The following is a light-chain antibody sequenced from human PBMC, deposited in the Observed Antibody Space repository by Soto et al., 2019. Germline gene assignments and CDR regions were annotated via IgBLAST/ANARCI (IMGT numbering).Light chain of an antibody. V-gene: IGKV1-33*01. CDR1: QDISNY. CDR2: DAS. Sequence: DIQMTQSPSSLSASVGDRVTITCQASQDISNYLSWSQQKPGKAPKLLIYDASNLEPGVPSRFSGSGSGTHFTFTISSLQPEDIATYYCQQYDNLPLTFGGGTKVEI. CDR3: QQYDNLPLT. J-gene: IGKJ4*01.